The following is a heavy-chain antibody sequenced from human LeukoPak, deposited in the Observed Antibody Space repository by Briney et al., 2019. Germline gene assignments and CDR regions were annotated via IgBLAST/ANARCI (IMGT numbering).Heavy chain of an antibody. CDR3: ARNSGLSPGDY. V-gene: IGHV1-2*02. J-gene: IGHJ4*02. D-gene: IGHD6-19*01. CDR2: INPNSGGT. Sequence: ASVKVSCKASGYTFTGYYMHWVRQAPGQGLEWVGCINPNSGGTNDAQKFQGRVTMTRDTSISTAYMELSRLRSDDTAVYYCARNSGLSPGDYWGQGTLVTVSS. CDR1: GYTFTGYY.